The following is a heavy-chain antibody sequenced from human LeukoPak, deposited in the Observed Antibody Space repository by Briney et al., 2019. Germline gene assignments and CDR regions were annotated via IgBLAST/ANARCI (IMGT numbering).Heavy chain of an antibody. CDR1: GGSISGSSYY. V-gene: IGHV4-39*01. Sequence: PSETLSLTCTVSGGSISGSSYYWGWIRQPPGKGLEWIGSIYYSGSTYYNPSLKSRVTISVDTSKNQFSLKLSSVTAADTAVYYCASGYDSSGYYDPSPPDYWGQGTLVTVSS. CDR2: IYYSGST. CDR3: ASGYDSSGYYDPSPPDY. D-gene: IGHD3-22*01. J-gene: IGHJ4*02.